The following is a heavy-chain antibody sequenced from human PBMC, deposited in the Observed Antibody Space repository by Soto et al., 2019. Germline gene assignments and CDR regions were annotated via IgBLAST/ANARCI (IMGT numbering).Heavy chain of an antibody. D-gene: IGHD3-3*01. CDR1: GYTFTSYA. V-gene: IGHV1-3*01. Sequence: ASVKVSCRASGYTFTSYAMHWVRQAPGQRLEWMGGINAGSGNTKYSQKFQGRVTITRDTSASRGYMELSTLRYEYTAVYYCAREYGSLRFFYYNGMDVWGQGTTVTVSS. CDR3: AREYGSLRFFYYNGMDV. J-gene: IGHJ6*02. CDR2: INAGSGNT.